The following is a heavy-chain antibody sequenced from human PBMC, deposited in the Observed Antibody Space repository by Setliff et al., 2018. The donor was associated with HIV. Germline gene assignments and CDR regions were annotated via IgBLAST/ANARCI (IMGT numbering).Heavy chain of an antibody. V-gene: IGHV4-59*11. D-gene: IGHD3-10*02. J-gene: IGHJ4*02. CDR1: GGSISSHY. Sequence: ASETLSLTCTVSGGSISSHYWSWIRQPPGKGLEWIGYIYYSGSTNYNPSLKSRVTISVDTSKNQFSLRLSSVTAADTAVYYCARVFGVRQAFDNWGQGTLVTVSS. CDR2: IYYSGST. CDR3: ARVFGVRQAFDN.